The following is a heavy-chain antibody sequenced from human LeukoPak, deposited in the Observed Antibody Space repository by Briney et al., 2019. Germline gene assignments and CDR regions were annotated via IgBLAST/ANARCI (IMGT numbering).Heavy chain of an antibody. Sequence: GGSLRLSCEASGFIFSNYGMHWVRQFPGKGLDWVAVIWPDGSIKYYADSVKGRFTISRDDSKNTVHLQMNSLRAEDTALYYCANGNGQRFLEWLHETYFDYWGQGTLVTVSP. V-gene: IGHV3-33*06. D-gene: IGHD3-3*01. CDR1: GFIFSNYG. CDR3: ANGNGQRFLEWLHETYFDY. J-gene: IGHJ4*02. CDR2: IWPDGSIK.